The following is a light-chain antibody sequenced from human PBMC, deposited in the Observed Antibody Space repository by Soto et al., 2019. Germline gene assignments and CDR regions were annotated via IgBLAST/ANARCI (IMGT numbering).Light chain of an antibody. V-gene: IGLV2-14*03. J-gene: IGLJ2*01. CDR2: EVE. CDR3: SSYTSTVTLVV. Sequence: QSALTQPASVSASPGQSITISCTGTSSDIGDYNYVSWYQQRPGEAPKLILYEVENRPSGISDRFSGSKSGNTASLTISGLRTEVEADYYCSSYTSTVTLVVFGGGTKLTVL. CDR1: SSDIGDYNY.